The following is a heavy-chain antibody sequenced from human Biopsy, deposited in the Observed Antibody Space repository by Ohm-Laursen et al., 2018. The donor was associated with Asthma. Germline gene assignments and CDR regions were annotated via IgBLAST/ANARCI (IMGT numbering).Heavy chain of an antibody. V-gene: IGHV1-69*10. J-gene: IGHJ4*02. CDR1: GGSFSNFD. CDR2: ILTKFDIT. Sequence: VKISCKASGGSFSNFDFSWVRQAPGHGLEWMGTILTKFDITSYAEKFQGRVTITADKSTSTTYMELSRLRSEDTAVYYCARSYDTDSYPVLVLDYWGQGTLVTISS. CDR3: ARSYDTDSYPVLVLDY. D-gene: IGHD3-22*01.